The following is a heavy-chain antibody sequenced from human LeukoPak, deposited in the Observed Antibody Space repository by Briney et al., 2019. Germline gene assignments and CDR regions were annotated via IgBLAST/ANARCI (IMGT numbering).Heavy chain of an antibody. V-gene: IGHV3-30-3*01. CDR2: ISYDGSNK. J-gene: IGHJ4*02. D-gene: IGHD3-9*01. CDR3: ARSSRYFDWLPHFDY. Sequence: PGRSLRLSCAASGFTFSSYAMHWVRQAPGKGLEWVAVISYDGSNKYYADSVKGRFTISRDNSKNTLYLQMNSLRAEDTAVYYCARSSRYFDWLPHFDYWGQGTLVTVSS. CDR1: GFTFSSYA.